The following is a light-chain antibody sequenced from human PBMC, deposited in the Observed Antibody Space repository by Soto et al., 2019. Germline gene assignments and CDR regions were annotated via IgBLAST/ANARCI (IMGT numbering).Light chain of an antibody. Sequence: QTVVTQEPSLSVSPGGTVTLTCGLSSGSVSTSYYPSWYQQTPGQAPRTLIYSTNTRSSGVPDRFSGSILGNKAALTITGAQADDESDYYCVLYMYSGTLFGGGTKLTVL. J-gene: IGLJ3*02. CDR3: VLYMYSGTL. CDR1: SGSVSTSYY. CDR2: STN. V-gene: IGLV8-61*01.